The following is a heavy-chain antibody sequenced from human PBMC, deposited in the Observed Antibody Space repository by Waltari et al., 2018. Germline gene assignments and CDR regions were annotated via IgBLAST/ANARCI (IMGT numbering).Heavy chain of an antibody. CDR2: VDPQDGET. V-gene: IGHV1-69-2*01. D-gene: IGHD3-10*01. CDR1: GYTFTDYY. J-gene: IGHJ3*02. CDR3: ATALGDRSSASRAFDI. Sequence: EVQLLQSGTELKKPGTTVNISCQVSGYTFTDYYIHWVQQAPGKGPHWMGLVDPQDGETIYAEKVQGRVTITADTSTDRAYMELSSLRSEDTAVYYCATALGDRSSASRAFDIWGLGTMITVSS.